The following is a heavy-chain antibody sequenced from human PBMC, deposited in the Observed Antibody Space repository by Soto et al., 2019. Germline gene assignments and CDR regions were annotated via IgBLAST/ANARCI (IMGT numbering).Heavy chain of an antibody. D-gene: IGHD3-16*01. J-gene: IGHJ4*01. V-gene: IGHV4-30-2*01. CDR2: IYHRGST. CDR3: ASGHPFGR. CDR1: GGSISSGGYS. Sequence: SQTLPLTCAPGGGSISSGGYSCSWLRQPPEKGLEWIGSIYHRGSTYYNPSLKSRATRSVDRSKNQFSLKLSSVSAAATAVYYCASGHPFGRWGRGTLFTVSS.